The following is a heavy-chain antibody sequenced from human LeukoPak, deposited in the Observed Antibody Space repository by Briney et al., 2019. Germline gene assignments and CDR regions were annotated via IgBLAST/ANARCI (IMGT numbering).Heavy chain of an antibody. D-gene: IGHD1-26*01. CDR1: GGTFNNYA. CDR3: VSGTGSYYHQGY. V-gene: IGHV1-69*04. J-gene: IGHJ4*02. Sequence: SVKVSCKASGGTFNNYAFTWVRQAPGQGLEWMGRIIPALDITNYAQKFQGRVTITADTSTSTGYMDLSSLRSDDTAVYYCVSGTGSYYHQGYWGQGTLVTVSS. CDR2: IIPALDIT.